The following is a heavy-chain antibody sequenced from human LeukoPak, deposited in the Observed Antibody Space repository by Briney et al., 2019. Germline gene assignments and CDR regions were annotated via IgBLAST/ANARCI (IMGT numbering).Heavy chain of an antibody. Sequence: SETLSLTCTVSGGSISSSSYYWGWIRQPPGKGLEWIGSIYYSGSTYYNPSPKSRVTISVDTSKNQFSLKLSSVTAADTAVYYCARLVMGATRYWGQGTLVTVSS. CDR2: IYYSGST. D-gene: IGHD1-26*01. V-gene: IGHV4-39*01. CDR3: ARLVMGATRY. J-gene: IGHJ4*02. CDR1: GGSISSSSYY.